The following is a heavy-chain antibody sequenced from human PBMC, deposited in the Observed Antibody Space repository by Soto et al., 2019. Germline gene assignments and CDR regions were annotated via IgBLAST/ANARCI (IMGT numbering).Heavy chain of an antibody. Sequence: QVQLVQSGAEVKKPGASVKVSCRTSGYTFSGFYIHWVRQAPGQGLKSMGWIYPDRGGTDYAQKFQGRVTMTRDTSISTAYMELSRLRSDDTAVYYCRVTGVSEVDYWGQGTLVTVSS. CDR2: IYPDRGGT. CDR1: GYTFSGFY. V-gene: IGHV1-2*02. CDR3: RVTGVSEVDY. J-gene: IGHJ4*02. D-gene: IGHD2-8*01.